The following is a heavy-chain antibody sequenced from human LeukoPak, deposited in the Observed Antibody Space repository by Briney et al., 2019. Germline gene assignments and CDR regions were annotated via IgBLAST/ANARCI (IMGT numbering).Heavy chain of an antibody. Sequence: ASVKVSCKASGYTFIGYYMHWVRQAPGQGLEWMGWINPNSGDTSYTQKFQGRVTMTRDTSINTTYMELRSLRSDDTAVYYCARGGVGGAMDGYNWFDPWGQGTLVTVSS. J-gene: IGHJ5*02. D-gene: IGHD3-16*01. CDR3: ARGGVGGAMDGYNWFDP. CDR1: GYTFIGYY. V-gene: IGHV1-2*02. CDR2: INPNSGDT.